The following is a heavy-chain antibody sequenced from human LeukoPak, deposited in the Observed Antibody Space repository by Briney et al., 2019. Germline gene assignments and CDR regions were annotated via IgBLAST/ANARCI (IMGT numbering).Heavy chain of an antibody. CDR2: IYYSGST. D-gene: IGHD3-22*01. Sequence: SETLSLTCTVSGGSISSSSYYWGWIRQPPGKGLEWIGSIYYSGSTYYNPSLKSRVTISVDTSKYQFSLKLSSVTAADTAVYYCAGQNYDSSGLPPIDAFDIWGQGTMVTVSS. V-gene: IGHV4-39*01. CDR3: AGQNYDSSGLPPIDAFDI. J-gene: IGHJ3*02. CDR1: GGSISSSSYY.